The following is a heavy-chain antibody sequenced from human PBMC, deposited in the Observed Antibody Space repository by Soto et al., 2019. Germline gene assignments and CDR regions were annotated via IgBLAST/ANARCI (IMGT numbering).Heavy chain of an antibody. J-gene: IGHJ4*02. CDR2: IYTSGST. Sequence: QVQLQESGPGLVKPSETLSLTCTVSGDSMTKYYWSWIRQPAGKGLEWIGRIYTSGSTNYNPSLKSRVTMSIDTSYKHFSLSLKSVTAADTAVYYCARTVGAAYYFDFWGQGALVTVSS. V-gene: IGHV4-4*07. CDR1: GDSMTKYY. D-gene: IGHD1-26*01. CDR3: ARTVGAAYYFDF.